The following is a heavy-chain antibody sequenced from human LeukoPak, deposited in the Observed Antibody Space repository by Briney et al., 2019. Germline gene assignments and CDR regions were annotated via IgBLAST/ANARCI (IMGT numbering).Heavy chain of an antibody. CDR3: ARAPVNGDYAGYFDY. CDR2: INWNGGST. D-gene: IGHD4-17*01. Sequence: GRSLRLSCAASGFTFDDYGMSWVRQAPGKGLEWVSGINWNGGSTGYADSVKGRFTISRDNAKNSLYLQMNSLRAEDTALYYCARAPVNGDYAGYFDYWGQGTLVTVSS. V-gene: IGHV3-20*04. J-gene: IGHJ4*02. CDR1: GFTFDDYG.